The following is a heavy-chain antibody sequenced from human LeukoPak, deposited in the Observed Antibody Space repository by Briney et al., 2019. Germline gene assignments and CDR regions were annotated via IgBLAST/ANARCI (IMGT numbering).Heavy chain of an antibody. CDR1: GGSISSYY. CDR2: IYYSGST. CDR3: ARSTDPYYYYYMDV. J-gene: IGHJ6*03. D-gene: IGHD2-21*02. Sequence: SETLSLTCTVSGGSISSYYWSWIRQPPGKGLEWIGYIYYSGSTNYDPSLKSRVTISVDTSKNQFSLKLSSVTAADTAVYYCARSTDPYYYYYMDVWGKGTTVTVSS. V-gene: IGHV4-59*01.